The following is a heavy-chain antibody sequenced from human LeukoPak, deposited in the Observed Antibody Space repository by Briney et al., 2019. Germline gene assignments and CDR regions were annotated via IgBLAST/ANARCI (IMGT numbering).Heavy chain of an antibody. J-gene: IGHJ5*01. Sequence: SETLSLTCTVSGDSFTSVTDYWAWIRQPPGKGLEWIASGDYSGGTYYNPSLESRVAISADMSKNQISLKLTSVTGADTAIYYCARIMDTPGDWFDSWGQGILVTVSS. V-gene: IGHV4-39*07. D-gene: IGHD5-18*01. CDR2: GDYSGGT. CDR3: ARIMDTPGDWFDS. CDR1: GDSFTSVTDY.